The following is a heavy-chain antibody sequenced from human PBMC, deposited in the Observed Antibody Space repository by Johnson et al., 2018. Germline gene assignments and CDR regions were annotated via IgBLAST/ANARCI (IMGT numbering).Heavy chain of an antibody. Sequence: QLVESGGGVVQPGRSLXLSCAASGFTFRSYAMHWVRQAPGKGLEWVAVIWHDGSNKFSADSVKGRFTVSRDTSKNTLHLQMNSLRPDDTALYYCASDHSALTSSYFHHWGQGTLVTVSS. CDR1: GFTFRSYA. D-gene: IGHD3-9*01. CDR3: ASDHSALTSSYFHH. J-gene: IGHJ1*01. V-gene: IGHV3-33*01. CDR2: IWHDGSNK.